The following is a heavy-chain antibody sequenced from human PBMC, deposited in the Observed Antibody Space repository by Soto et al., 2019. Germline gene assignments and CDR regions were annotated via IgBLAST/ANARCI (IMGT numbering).Heavy chain of an antibody. CDR1: GFSLSTSGVG. Sequence: QITLKESGPTLVKPTQTLTLTCTFSGFSLSTSGVGVGWIRQPPGKALEWLALIYWYDDKRYRPSLKSRLTITQDTSKNQVDLTMTHMDPMDKAPDYWAHRHSSGSNQYWGQGTLVTVCS. D-gene: IGHD6-19*01. J-gene: IGHJ4*02. V-gene: IGHV2-5*01. CDR3: AHRHSSGSNQY. CDR2: IYWYDDK.